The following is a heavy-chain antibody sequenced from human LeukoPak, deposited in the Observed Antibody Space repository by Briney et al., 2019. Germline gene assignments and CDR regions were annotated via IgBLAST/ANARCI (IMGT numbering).Heavy chain of an antibody. CDR1: GYTFTSYY. CDR2: INPNGGST. Sequence: GASVKVSCKASGYTFTSYYLHWVRHAPGQGLEWMGIINPNGGSTSNAQKFQGRVTMTRDTSTSTVYMELSRLRSEDTAVYYCARVRYYDNGGYSHFDYWGQGTLVTVSS. V-gene: IGHV1-46*01. D-gene: IGHD3-22*01. CDR3: ARVRYYDNGGYSHFDY. J-gene: IGHJ4*02.